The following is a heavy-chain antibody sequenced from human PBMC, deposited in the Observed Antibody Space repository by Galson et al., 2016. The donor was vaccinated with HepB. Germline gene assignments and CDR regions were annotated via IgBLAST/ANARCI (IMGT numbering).Heavy chain of an antibody. CDR3: ARPPNTAVADPFASHDWV. V-gene: IGHV3-74*01. CDR1: GFDFSNYW. J-gene: IGHJ4*02. D-gene: IGHD6-19*01. CDR2: IYNDGSIS. Sequence: SLRLSCAVSGFDFSNYWIHWVRQAPGKGLLWVSAIYNDGSISTYADSVRGRFTISRDNAKNTVYLQMNSLRVEDTAVYYCARPPNTAVADPFASHDWVWGLGTLVIVSS.